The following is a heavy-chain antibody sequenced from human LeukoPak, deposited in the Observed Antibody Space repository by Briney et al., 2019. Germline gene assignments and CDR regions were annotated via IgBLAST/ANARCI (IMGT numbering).Heavy chain of an antibody. V-gene: IGHV4-34*01. Sequence: PSETLSLTCTVYGGSFSGYYWSWIRQPPGKGLEWIGEINHSGSTNYNPSLKSRVTISVDTSKNQFSLKLSSVTAADTAVYYCARRGSSWYGGDYWGQGTPVTVSS. CDR3: ARRGSSWYGGDY. CDR1: GGSFSGYY. D-gene: IGHD6-13*01. CDR2: INHSGST. J-gene: IGHJ4*02.